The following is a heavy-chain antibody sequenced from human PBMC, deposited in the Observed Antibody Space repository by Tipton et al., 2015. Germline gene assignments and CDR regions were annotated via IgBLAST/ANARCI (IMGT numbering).Heavy chain of an antibody. CDR2: ISIDRGKT. V-gene: IGHV1-18*01. CDR3: GSPSFCSGGSCLYFFDF. CDR1: GHTFPNGHNFLTYG. D-gene: IGHD2-15*01. J-gene: IGHJ4*02. Sequence: QLVQSGAEGKKPGASVKVSCKSSGHTFPNGHNFLTYGISWLRQAPGHWLEWLGWISIDRGKTDYAQKFQDRVTMTTDTSTTTAYMELRSLTSDDTAVYYCGSPSFCSGGSCLYFFDFWGQGTLVTVSS.